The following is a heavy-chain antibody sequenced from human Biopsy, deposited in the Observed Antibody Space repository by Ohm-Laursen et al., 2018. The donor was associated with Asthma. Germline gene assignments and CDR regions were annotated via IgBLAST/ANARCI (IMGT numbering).Heavy chain of an antibody. J-gene: IGHJ5*02. D-gene: IGHD7-27*01. V-gene: IGHV1-2*06. CDR3: ARGQKSPGDRWFDP. Sequence: GSSVKVSCKASGFTFMGYHIFWIRQAPGQGLEWMGRINPNGGGTHYAQKFQGRVTLTRDTSISTAYMDLSALTSDDTAVYYCARGQKSPGDRWFDPWGQGTLVTVSS. CDR1: GFTFMGYH. CDR2: INPNGGGT.